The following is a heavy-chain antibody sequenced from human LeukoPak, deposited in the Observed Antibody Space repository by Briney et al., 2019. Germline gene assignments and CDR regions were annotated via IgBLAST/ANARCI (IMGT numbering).Heavy chain of an antibody. J-gene: IGHJ5*02. CDR3: AKDYGTIAVAGVTWFDR. D-gene: IGHD6-19*01. CDR2: ISGSGGST. Sequence: GGSLRLSCAASGFTFSSYAMSWVRQAPGKGLEWVSAISGSGGSTYYADSVKGRFTISRDNSKNTLYLQMNSLRAEDTAVYYCAKDYGTIAVAGVTWFDRWGQGTLVTVSS. V-gene: IGHV3-23*01. CDR1: GFTFSSYA.